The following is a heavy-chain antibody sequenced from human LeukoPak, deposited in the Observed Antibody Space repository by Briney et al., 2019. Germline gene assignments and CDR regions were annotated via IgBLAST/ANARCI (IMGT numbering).Heavy chain of an antibody. V-gene: IGHV1-46*01. Sequence: ASVKVSCKASGYTFTSYYMHWVRQAPGQGLEWMGIINPSGGSTSYAQKFQGRVTMTRDTSTSTVYMELSSLRSEDTAVYYCARVNDLSSMVRGVIPSGDYFDYWGQGTLVTVSS. J-gene: IGHJ4*02. CDR3: ARVNDLSSMVRGVIPSGDYFDY. CDR1: GYTFTSYY. CDR2: INPSGGST. D-gene: IGHD3-10*01.